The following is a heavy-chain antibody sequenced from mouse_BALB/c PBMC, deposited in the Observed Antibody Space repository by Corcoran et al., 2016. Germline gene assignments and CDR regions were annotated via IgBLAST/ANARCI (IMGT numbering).Heavy chain of an antibody. CDR1: GFSLSTSGMG. CDR3: ARRASYDYDGIFAY. V-gene: IGHV8-12*01. J-gene: IGHJ2*01. CDR2: IYWDDDK. Sequence: QVTLKESGPGILQPSQTLSLTCSFSGFSLSTSGMGVSWIRQPSGKGLEWLAHIYWDDDKRYNPSLKSRLTNSKDTSSNQVFLKITSVDTADTATYYCARRASYDYDGIFAYLGQGTTLTVSS. D-gene: IGHD2-4*01.